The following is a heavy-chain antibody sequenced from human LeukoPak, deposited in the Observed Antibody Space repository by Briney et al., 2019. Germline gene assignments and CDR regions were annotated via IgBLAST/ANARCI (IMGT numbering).Heavy chain of an antibody. CDR1: GLTFNTYA. CDR2: ISYDGSKK. CDR3: ARDPVPHYYASGNYLTS. V-gene: IGHV3-30-3*01. Sequence: PGRSLRPSCTASGLTFNTYAMHWVRKAPGKGLEWVAVISYDGSKKYYAGSVKGRFTISRDNSKNTLYLQMNSLTNEDTAVFYCARDPVPHYYASGNYLTSWGQGTLVTVSS. D-gene: IGHD3-10*01. J-gene: IGHJ5*02.